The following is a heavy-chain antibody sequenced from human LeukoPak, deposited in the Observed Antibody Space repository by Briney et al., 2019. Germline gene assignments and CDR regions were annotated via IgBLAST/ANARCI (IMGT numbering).Heavy chain of an antibody. CDR1: GFTSSENW. V-gene: IGHV3-74*01. J-gene: IGHJ3*02. CDR2: INRDGSST. CDR3: ASRLGGAFDI. Sequence: GGSLRLSCAASGFTSSENWMHWVRQGPGKGLVWVSRINRDGSSTSYADSVKGRFTISRDNAKNTSYLQMNSLRAEDTAVYYCASRLGGAFDIWGQGTMVTVSS. D-gene: IGHD4-23*01.